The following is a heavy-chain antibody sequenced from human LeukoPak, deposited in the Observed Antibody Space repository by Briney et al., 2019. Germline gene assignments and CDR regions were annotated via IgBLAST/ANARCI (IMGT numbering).Heavy chain of an antibody. Sequence: GASVKVSCKASGYTFISYGITWVRQAPGQGLEWMGWISPYTTKTNYAQSLQGRVTMTTDTSTSTAYMELRSLRSYDTAVYYCAREGGVGPTAPPDYYSYQMDVWGKGTTVTVSS. CDR2: ISPYTTKT. J-gene: IGHJ6*03. CDR1: GYTFISYG. CDR3: AREGGVGPTAPPDYYSYQMDV. V-gene: IGHV1-18*01. D-gene: IGHD1-26*01.